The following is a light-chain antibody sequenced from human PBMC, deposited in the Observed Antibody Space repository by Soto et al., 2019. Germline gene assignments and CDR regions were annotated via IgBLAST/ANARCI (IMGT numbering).Light chain of an antibody. J-gene: IGKJ1*01. Sequence: DIQMTQSPSTLSASVGDRVTITCRASQNIERWLAWYQQKPGKAPKLLLYDVSSLESGVPSRFSGSGSATEFILTINGLQPDDFATYYCQKYNSAPLTFGQGTKVDIK. V-gene: IGKV1-5*01. CDR3: QKYNSAPLT. CDR2: DVS. CDR1: QNIERW.